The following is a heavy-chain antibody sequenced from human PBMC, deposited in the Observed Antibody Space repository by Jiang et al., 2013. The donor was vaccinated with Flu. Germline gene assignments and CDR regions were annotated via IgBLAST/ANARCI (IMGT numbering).Heavy chain of an antibody. CDR1: GDSVSSNSAA. Sequence: QTLSLTCAISGDSVSSNSAAWNWIRQSPSRGLEWLGRTYYRSKWYNDYAVSVKSRITINPDTSKNQFSLQLNSVTPEDTAVYYCAREVSGAVVYSSGWSQAYYFDYWGQGTLVTVSS. D-gene: IGHD6-19*01. J-gene: IGHJ4*02. V-gene: IGHV6-1*01. CDR2: TYYRSKWYN. CDR3: AREVSGAVVYSSGWSQAYYFDY.